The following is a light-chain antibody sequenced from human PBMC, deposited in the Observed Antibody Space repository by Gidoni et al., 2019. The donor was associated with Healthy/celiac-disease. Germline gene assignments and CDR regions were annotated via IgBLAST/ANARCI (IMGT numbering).Light chain of an antibody. CDR1: SSDVGGYNY. V-gene: IGLV2-14*01. CDR2: EVS. J-gene: IGLJ2*01. CDR3: SSYTSSSRVV. Sequence: QSAPTQPASVSGSPGQSITISCTGTSSDVGGYNYVSWYQQHPGKAPKLMIYEVSNRPSGVSNRFSGSKSGNTASLTISGLQAEDEADYYCSSYTSSSRVVFGGGTKLTVL.